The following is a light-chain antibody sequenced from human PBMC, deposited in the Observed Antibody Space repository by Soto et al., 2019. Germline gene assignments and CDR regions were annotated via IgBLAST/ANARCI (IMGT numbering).Light chain of an antibody. CDR3: SSYTTSSTYV. V-gene: IGLV2-18*02. Sequence: QSALTQPPSVSGSPGQSVTISCTGTNSDVGSYNHVSWYQQPPGAAPKLMIYEVGNRPSGVPDRFSGSKSGNTASLTISGLQAEDDADYYCSSYTTSSTYVFGTGTKLTVL. CDR1: NSDVGSYNH. J-gene: IGLJ1*01. CDR2: EVG.